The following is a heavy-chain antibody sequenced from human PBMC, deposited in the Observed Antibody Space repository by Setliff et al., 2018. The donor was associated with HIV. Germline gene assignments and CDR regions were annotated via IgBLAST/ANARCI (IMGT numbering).Heavy chain of an antibody. Sequence: GGSLRLSCAASGFTFSSYWMHWVRQAPGKGLVWVSRINSDGSSTSYADSVKGRFTISRDNAKNTLYLQMNSLRAEDTAVYYCARASQGYYYDSSGYSTLDYWGQGTLVTVS. CDR1: GFTFSSYW. D-gene: IGHD3-22*01. V-gene: IGHV3-74*01. CDR3: ARASQGYYYDSSGYSTLDY. J-gene: IGHJ4*02. CDR2: INSDGSST.